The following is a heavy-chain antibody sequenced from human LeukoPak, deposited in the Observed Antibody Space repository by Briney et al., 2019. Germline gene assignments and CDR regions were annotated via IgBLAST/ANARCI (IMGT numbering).Heavy chain of an antibody. D-gene: IGHD3-10*01. Sequence: GGSLRLSCAVSGITLSNYGMSWVRQAPGKGLEWVAGISDSGGSTNYADSVKGRFTISRDNPKNTLYLQMNSLRAEDTAIYYCVKYRGFGDSYDSWGQGTLVTVSS. CDR3: VKYRGFGDSYDS. V-gene: IGHV3-23*01. CDR2: ISDSGGST. CDR1: GITLSNYG. J-gene: IGHJ4*02.